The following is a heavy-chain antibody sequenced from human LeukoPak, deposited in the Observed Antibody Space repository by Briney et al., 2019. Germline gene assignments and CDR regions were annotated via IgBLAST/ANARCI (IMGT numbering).Heavy chain of an antibody. D-gene: IGHD3-10*01. CDR1: GFTFSSYG. V-gene: IGHV3-30*18. CDR3: AKGSLYYGSGSAAPDY. J-gene: IGHJ4*02. Sequence: GGSLRLSCAASGFTFSSYGMHWVRQAPGKGLEWVAVISYDGSNKYYADSVKGRFTISRDNSKNTLYLQMNSLRAEDTAVYYCAKGSLYYGSGSAAPDYWGQGTLVTVSS. CDR2: ISYDGSNK.